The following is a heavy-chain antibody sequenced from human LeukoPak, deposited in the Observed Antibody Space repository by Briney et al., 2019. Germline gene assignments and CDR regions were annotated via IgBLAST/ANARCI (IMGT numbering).Heavy chain of an antibody. V-gene: IGHV4-59*01. CDR1: GGSIINYY. CDR3: ARAYSSSWGGEPYYFDY. Sequence: SETLSLTCTVSGGSIINYYLSWIRQPPGKGLEWIGYVYYSGTTNYNPSLKSRVTISVDTSENQFSLKLNSVTAADTAVYYCARAYSSSWGGEPYYFDYWGQGTLVTVSS. CDR2: VYYSGTT. D-gene: IGHD6-13*01. J-gene: IGHJ4*02.